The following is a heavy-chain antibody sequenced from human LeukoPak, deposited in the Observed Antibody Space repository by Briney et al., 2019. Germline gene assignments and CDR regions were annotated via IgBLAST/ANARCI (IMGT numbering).Heavy chain of an antibody. CDR1: GYTLTELS. Sequence: ASVKVSCKVSGYTLTELSMHWVRQAPGKGLEWMGGFDPEDGETIYAQKFQGRVTMTEDTSTDTAYMELSSLRSEDTAVYYCATSGAWEIGFDYRGQGTLVTVSS. D-gene: IGHD6-25*01. CDR3: ATSGAWEIGFDY. J-gene: IGHJ4*02. CDR2: FDPEDGET. V-gene: IGHV1-24*01.